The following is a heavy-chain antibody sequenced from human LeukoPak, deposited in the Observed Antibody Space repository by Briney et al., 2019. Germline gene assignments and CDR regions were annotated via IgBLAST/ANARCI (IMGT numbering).Heavy chain of an antibody. V-gene: IGHV1-69*01. CDR3: ARAPGSAMADYYFDY. CDR2: IIPIFGTA. J-gene: IGHJ4*02. CDR1: GGTFSSYA. Sequence: ASVKVSCKASGGTFSSYAISWVRQAPGQGLEWMGGIIPIFGTANYAQKFQGRVTITADESTSTAYMELSSLRAEDTAVYYCARAPGSAMADYYFDYWGQGTLVTVSS. D-gene: IGHD5-18*01.